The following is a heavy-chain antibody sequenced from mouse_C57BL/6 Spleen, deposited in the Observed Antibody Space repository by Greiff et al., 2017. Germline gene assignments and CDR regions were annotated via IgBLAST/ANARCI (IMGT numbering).Heavy chain of an antibody. D-gene: IGHD2-2*01. J-gene: IGHJ3*01. Sequence: DVQLQESGPGLVKPSQSLSLTCSVTGYSITSGYYWNWIRQFPGNKLEWMGYISYDGSNNSNPSLKNRISITRDTSKNQFFLKLNSVTTEDTATYYCARDGVTTGFAYWGQGTLVTVSA. CDR3: ARDGVTTGFAY. V-gene: IGHV3-6*01. CDR1: GYSITSGYY. CDR2: ISYDGSN.